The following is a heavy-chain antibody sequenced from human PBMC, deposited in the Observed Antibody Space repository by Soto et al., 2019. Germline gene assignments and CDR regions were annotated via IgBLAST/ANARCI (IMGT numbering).Heavy chain of an antibody. CDR3: ARDPLRVGPARVDKTWRWFDP. CDR1: GYTFTSYG. D-gene: IGHD3-10*01. V-gene: IGHV1-18*01. J-gene: IGHJ5*02. Sequence: GAAVQVSCRASGYTFTSYGISWVRQAPGQGLEWMGWISAYNGNTNYAQKLQGRVTMTTDTSTSTAYMELRSLRSDDTAVYYCARDPLRVGPARVDKTWRWFDPWGQGTLVTVSS. CDR2: ISAYNGNT.